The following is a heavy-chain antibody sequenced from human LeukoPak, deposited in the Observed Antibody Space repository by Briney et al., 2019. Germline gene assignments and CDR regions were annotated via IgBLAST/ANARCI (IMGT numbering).Heavy chain of an antibody. CDR3: ARRGYYYDSSGYYYFDY. Sequence: RASQTLSLTCTVSGGSISNYYWSWIRQPPGKGLEWIGSIYYSGSTNYNPSLKSRVTISVDTSKNQFSLKLSSVTAADTAVYYCARRGYYYDSSGYYYFDYWGQGTLVTVSS. CDR2: IYYSGST. D-gene: IGHD3-22*01. J-gene: IGHJ4*02. CDR1: GGSISNYY. V-gene: IGHV4-59*01.